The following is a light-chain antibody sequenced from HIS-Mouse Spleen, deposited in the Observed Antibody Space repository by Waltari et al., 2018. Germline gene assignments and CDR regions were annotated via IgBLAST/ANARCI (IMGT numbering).Light chain of an antibody. CDR3: AAWDDSLNGVV. CDR2: SNN. CDR1: SSNIGSNT. V-gene: IGLV1-44*01. Sequence: QSVLTQPPSASGTPGQRVTISCSGSSSNIGSNTVNWYQQLPGTAPKLLIYSNNQRPYGVPDRYSGSKSGTSASRAISGLQSEDEADYYCAAWDDSLNGVVFGGGTKLTVL. J-gene: IGLJ2*01.